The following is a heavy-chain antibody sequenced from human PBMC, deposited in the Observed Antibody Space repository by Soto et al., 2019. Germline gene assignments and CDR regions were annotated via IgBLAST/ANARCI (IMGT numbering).Heavy chain of an antibody. CDR3: SRQRSSGYYDSSGYYFENDAFDI. Sequence: GGSLRLSCAASGLIFSGSAMHWVRQAPGKGLEWVGRIRRKTNSYATAYAASVKGRFTIFRDDSKNTAYLQMNSLKTEDTAVYYCSRQRSSGYYDSSGYYFENDAFDIWGQGTMVTVSS. CDR1: GLIFSGSA. J-gene: IGHJ3*02. CDR2: IRRKTNSYAT. D-gene: IGHD3-22*01. V-gene: IGHV3-73*01.